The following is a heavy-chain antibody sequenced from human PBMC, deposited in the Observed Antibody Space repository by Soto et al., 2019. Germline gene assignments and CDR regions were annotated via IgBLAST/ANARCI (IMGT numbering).Heavy chain of an antibody. CDR2: IYYSGST. Sequence: SETLSLTCTVSGGSISSSSYYWGWIRRPPGKGLEWIGTIYYSGSTYYNPSLKSRVTISVDTSKNQFSLKLSSVTAADTAVYYCASRGIAAAGDYWGQGTLVTVSS. J-gene: IGHJ4*02. CDR1: GGSISSSSYY. V-gene: IGHV4-39*01. D-gene: IGHD6-13*01. CDR3: ASRGIAAAGDY.